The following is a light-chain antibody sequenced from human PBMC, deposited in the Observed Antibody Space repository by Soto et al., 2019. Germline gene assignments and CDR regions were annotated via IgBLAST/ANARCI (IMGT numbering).Light chain of an antibody. J-gene: IGKJ1*01. Sequence: EIVMPQSPDSRSVSPGERSRLSCRASQSVSTNLAWYQQKPGQAPRLLISGASTRASGIPDRFSGSGSGTDFTLTISSLQSEDFAVYYCQQSGSSWTFGQGTKVDIK. CDR2: GAS. CDR1: QSVSTN. CDR3: QQSGSSWT. V-gene: IGKV3-15*01.